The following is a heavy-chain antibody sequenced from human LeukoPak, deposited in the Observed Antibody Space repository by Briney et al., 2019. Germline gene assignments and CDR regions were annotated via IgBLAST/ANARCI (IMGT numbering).Heavy chain of an antibody. CDR1: GYTFTGYY. CDR2: INPNSGGT. D-gene: IGHD4-17*01. Sequence: GASVKVSCKASGYTFTGYYMHWVRQAPGQGLEWMGWINPNSGGTNYAQKFQGWVTMTRDTSISTAYMELSRLRSDDTAVYYCARVRGDYVFPYYYYYMDVWGKGTTVTVSS. CDR3: ARVRGDYVFPYYYYYMDV. V-gene: IGHV1-2*04. J-gene: IGHJ6*03.